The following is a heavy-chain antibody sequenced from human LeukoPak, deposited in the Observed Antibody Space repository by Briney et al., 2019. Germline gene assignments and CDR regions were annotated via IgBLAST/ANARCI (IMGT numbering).Heavy chain of an antibody. D-gene: IGHD3-9*01. V-gene: IGHV4-34*01. CDR1: GGSFSGYY. CDR2: INHSGST. CDR3: ASIPYDILTGYYKLDWFDP. J-gene: IGHJ5*02. Sequence: SETLSLTCAVYGGSFSGYYWSWIRQPPGKGLEWIGEINHSGSTNYNPSLKSRVTIPVDTSKSQFSLKLSSVTAADTAVYYCASIPYDILTGYYKLDWFDPWGQGTLVTVSS.